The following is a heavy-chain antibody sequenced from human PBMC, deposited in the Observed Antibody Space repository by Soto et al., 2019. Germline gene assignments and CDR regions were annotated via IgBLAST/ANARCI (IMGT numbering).Heavy chain of an antibody. J-gene: IGHJ4*02. D-gene: IGHD3-16*01. V-gene: IGHV3-23*01. CDR2: ITGSGGTI. CDR1: GFSFSKYA. CDR3: AKAAVPGDGWGFGAD. Sequence: DVQLLESGGGLVQPGGSLRLSCAASGFSFSKYAMIWVRQAPGKGQEWVSGITGSGGTIEYAASVKGRFTISRDNSKNTVDLKMNSGRAEDTAMFYWAKAAVPGDGWGFGADWGRGPLFPVS.